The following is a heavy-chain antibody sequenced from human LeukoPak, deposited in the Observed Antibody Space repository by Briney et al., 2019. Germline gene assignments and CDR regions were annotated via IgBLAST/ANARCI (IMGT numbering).Heavy chain of an antibody. CDR2: IIPIFGTA. D-gene: IGHD5-12*01. V-gene: IGHV1-69*06. CDR1: GGTFSSYA. CDR3: ARHHYSGFDYVV. Sequence: ASVKVSCKASGGTFSSYAISWVRQAPGQGLEWMGGIIPIFGTANYAQKFQGRVTITADKSTSTAYMELSSLRSEDTALYYCARHHYSGFDYVVWGQGTLVTVSS. J-gene: IGHJ4*02.